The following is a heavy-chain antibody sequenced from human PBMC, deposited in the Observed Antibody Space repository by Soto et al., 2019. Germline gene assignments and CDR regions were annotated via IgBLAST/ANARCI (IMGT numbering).Heavy chain of an antibody. D-gene: IGHD4-17*01. CDR3: ARGAADYGDAFDI. CDR2: IYYSGNT. CDR1: GGSTSRGGYY. J-gene: IGHJ3*02. Sequence: QVQLQESGPGLVKPSQTLSLTCTVSGGSTSRGGYYWTWIRQHPVRGLEWIAYIYYSGNTFYNPSLKSRLTISLDPPKNQFSLNLTSVTAADTAVYYCARGAADYGDAFDIWGQGTMVTVSS. V-gene: IGHV4-31*03.